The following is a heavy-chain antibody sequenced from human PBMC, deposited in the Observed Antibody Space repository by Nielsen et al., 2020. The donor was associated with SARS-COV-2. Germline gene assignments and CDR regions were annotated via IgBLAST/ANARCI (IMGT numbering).Heavy chain of an antibody. J-gene: IGHJ6*02. CDR3: ARDHGYNYAYGHYYYGMDV. CDR1: GGSISSYY. Sequence: SETLSLTCTVSGGSISSYYWSWIRQPPGKGLEWIGYISNTGSPNYNPSLQSRVTISVDTSKNQFSLKLSSVTAADTAVYYCARDHGYNYAYGHYYYGMDVWGQGTTVTVSS. CDR2: ISNTGSP. V-gene: IGHV4-59*01. D-gene: IGHD5-24*01.